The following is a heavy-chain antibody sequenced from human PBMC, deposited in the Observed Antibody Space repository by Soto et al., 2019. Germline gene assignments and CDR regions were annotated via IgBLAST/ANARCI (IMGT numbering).Heavy chain of an antibody. CDR3: ARGRSITMVRGYGQTYFDY. Sequence: QVQLQQWGAGLLKPSETLSLTCAVYGGSFSGYYWSWIRQPPGKGLEWIGEINHSGSTNYNPSLKSRVTISVDPSKNQFSLKLSSVTAADTAVYYCARGRSITMVRGYGQTYFDYWGQGTLVTVSS. V-gene: IGHV4-34*01. CDR2: INHSGST. CDR1: GGSFSGYY. D-gene: IGHD3-10*01. J-gene: IGHJ4*02.